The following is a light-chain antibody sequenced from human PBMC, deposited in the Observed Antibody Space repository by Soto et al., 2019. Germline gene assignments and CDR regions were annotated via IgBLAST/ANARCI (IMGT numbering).Light chain of an antibody. Sequence: EIVLTQSPGTLSLSPGESAPLSCRASQSVSNNYLAWYQQKPGQAPRLLIYDASNRATGIPDRFSGSGSGTDFTLTINKLEPEDFAVYDCQQRSNWPITFGQGTRLEIK. CDR2: DAS. V-gene: IGKV3D-20*02. CDR1: QSVSNNY. J-gene: IGKJ5*01. CDR3: QQRSNWPIT.